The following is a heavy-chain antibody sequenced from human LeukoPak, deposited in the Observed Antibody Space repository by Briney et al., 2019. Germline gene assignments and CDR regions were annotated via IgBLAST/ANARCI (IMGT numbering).Heavy chain of an antibody. CDR1: GFTFSSYA. J-gene: IGHJ1*01. CDR3: AKDRGGNSGSAEYFQH. Sequence: GGSLSLSCAVSGFTFSSYAMSWVRQAPGKGLEWVSAISDSGGSTYYADSVKGRFTISRDNSKNTLYLQMDSLRAEDTAVYYCAKDRGGNSGSAEYFQHWGQGTLVTVSS. CDR2: ISDSGGST. V-gene: IGHV3-23*01. D-gene: IGHD4-23*01.